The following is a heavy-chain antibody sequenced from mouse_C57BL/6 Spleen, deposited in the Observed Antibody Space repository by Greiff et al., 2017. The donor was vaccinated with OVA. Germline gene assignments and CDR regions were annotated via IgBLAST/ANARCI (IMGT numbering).Heavy chain of an antibody. CDR2: IYPGDGDT. D-gene: IGHD2-3*01. V-gene: IGHV1-82*01. J-gene: IGHJ2*01. CDR3: ARREDGYNVDY. Sequence: QVTLKVSGPELVKPGASVKISCKASGYAFSSSWMNWVKQRPGKGLEWIGRIYPGDGDTNYNGKFKGKATLTADKSSSTAYMQLSSLTSEDSAVDVCARREDGYNVDYWGQGTTLTVSS. CDR1: GYAFSSSW.